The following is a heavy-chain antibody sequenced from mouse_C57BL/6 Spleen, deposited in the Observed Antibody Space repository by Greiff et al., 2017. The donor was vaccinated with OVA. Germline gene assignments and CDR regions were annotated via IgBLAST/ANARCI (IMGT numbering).Heavy chain of an antibody. D-gene: IGHD4-1*01. CDR3: ARERTVTCPHYFDY. Sequence: EVQLHQSGPVLVKPGASVKMSCKASGYTFTDYYMNWVKQSHGKSLEWIGVINPYNGGTSYNQKFKGKATLTVDTSSSTAYMELNRLTSEDSAVDYGARERTVTCPHYFDYWGQGTTLTVSA. J-gene: IGHJ2*01. CDR1: GYTFTDYY. CDR2: INPYNGGT. V-gene: IGHV1-19*01.